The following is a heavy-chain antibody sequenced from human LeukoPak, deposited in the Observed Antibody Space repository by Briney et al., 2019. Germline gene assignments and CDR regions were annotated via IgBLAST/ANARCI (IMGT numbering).Heavy chain of an antibody. D-gene: IGHD2-2*01. Sequence: GGSLRLSCAASGFTFSSYWMHWVRQAPGKGLVRVSRINSDGSRTSYADSVKGRFTISRDNAKNTLYLQMNSLRAEDTAVYYCARGLGYCSSTSCLNWFDPWGQGTLVTVSS. CDR3: ARGLGYCSSTSCLNWFDP. J-gene: IGHJ5*02. V-gene: IGHV3-74*01. CDR1: GFTFSSYW. CDR2: INSDGSRT.